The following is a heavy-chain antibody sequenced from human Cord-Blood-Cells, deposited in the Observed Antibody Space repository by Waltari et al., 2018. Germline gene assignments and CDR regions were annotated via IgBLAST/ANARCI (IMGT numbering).Heavy chain of an antibody. J-gene: IGHJ5*02. CDR3: ARETVVVTDNWFDP. CDR1: Y. Sequence: YMHWVRQAPGQGLEWMGIINPSGGSTSYAQKFQGRVTMTRDTSTSTVYMELSSLRSEDTAVYYCARETVVVTDNWFDPWGQGTLVTVSS. V-gene: IGHV1-46*01. D-gene: IGHD2-21*02. CDR2: INPSGGST.